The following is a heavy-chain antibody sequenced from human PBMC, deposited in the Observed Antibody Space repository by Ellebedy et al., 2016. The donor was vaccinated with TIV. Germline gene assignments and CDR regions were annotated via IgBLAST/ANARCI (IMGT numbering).Heavy chain of an antibody. V-gene: IGHV3-23*01. CDR1: GFTFSSYA. J-gene: IGHJ4*02. CDR2: ISGSGGST. Sequence: GEPLKISCAASGFTFSSYAMSWVRQAPGKGLEWVSAISGSGGSTYYADSVKGRFTISRDNSKNTLYLQMNSLRAEDTAVYYCARDSPAVAGTGQAFDYWGQGTLVTVSS. D-gene: IGHD6-19*01. CDR3: ARDSPAVAGTGQAFDY.